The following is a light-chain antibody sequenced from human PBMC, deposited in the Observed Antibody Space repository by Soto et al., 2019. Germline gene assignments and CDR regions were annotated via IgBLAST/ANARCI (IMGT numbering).Light chain of an antibody. V-gene: IGLV2-14*01. Sequence: QSVLTQPASVSGSPGQSITISCTGTSGDVGGFNYVSWYQHHPGKAPKLMIYEVSNRPSGVSNRFSGSKSGNTASLTISGLQAEDEADYYCSSYTSSSTYVFGTGTKVTVL. CDR1: SGDVGGFNY. J-gene: IGLJ1*01. CDR3: SSYTSSSTYV. CDR2: EVS.